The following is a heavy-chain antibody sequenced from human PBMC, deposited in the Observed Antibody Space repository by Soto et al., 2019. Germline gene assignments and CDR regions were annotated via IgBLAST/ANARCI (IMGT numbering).Heavy chain of an antibody. Sequence: EVQLLESGGGLVQPGGSLRLSCAASEFTFSSYSMIWVRQAPGKGLEWVSGVNGGGDITYYAESVKGRFTISRDNSKNPLYLHMNSLSAADTAVFYCASGHFGVTMDVWGQGTTVTVSS. CDR3: ASGHFGVTMDV. V-gene: IGHV3-23*01. J-gene: IGHJ6*02. CDR1: EFTFSSYS. D-gene: IGHD3-3*01. CDR2: VNGGGDIT.